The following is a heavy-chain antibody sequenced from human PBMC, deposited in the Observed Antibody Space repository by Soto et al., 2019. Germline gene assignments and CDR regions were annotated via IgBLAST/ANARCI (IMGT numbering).Heavy chain of an antibody. CDR3: ARDGGRHSGGIDY. CDR1: GGTFSSYS. Sequence: QVQLVQSGAEVKKPGSSVKVSCKASGGTFSSYSINWVRQAPGQGLEWMGEIIPIFGTANYAQKFQGRVTITADESTSTAYMELSSLRSENTAVYYCARDGGRHSGGIDYWGQGTLVTISS. V-gene: IGHV1-69*01. D-gene: IGHD1-26*01. CDR2: IIPIFGTA. J-gene: IGHJ4*02.